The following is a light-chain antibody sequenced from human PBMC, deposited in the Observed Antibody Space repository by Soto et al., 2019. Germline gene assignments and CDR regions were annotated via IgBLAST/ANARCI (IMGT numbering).Light chain of an antibody. Sequence: EIVLTQSPGTLSLSPGERATLSCRASQSVSSSYLAWYQQKPGQAPRLLIYGTSSRATAIPDRFSGSGSGTVFTLTICRLEPEDFAVYYCQQYGSSSWTFGQGTKVDIK. CDR1: QSVSSSY. CDR2: GTS. V-gene: IGKV3-20*01. CDR3: QQYGSSSWT. J-gene: IGKJ1*01.